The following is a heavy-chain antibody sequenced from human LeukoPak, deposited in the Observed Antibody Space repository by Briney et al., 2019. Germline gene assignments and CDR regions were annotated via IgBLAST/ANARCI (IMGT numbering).Heavy chain of an antibody. CDR1: GFTFSRYW. CDR2: ISADGSVT. V-gene: IGHV3-74*01. D-gene: IGHD2-15*01. CDR3: ATAGGDGSRMGFDP. J-gene: IGHJ5*02. Sequence: GGCRILCCSDSGFTFSRYWSHWVRQTPGKGLVWVSCISADGSVTRYADSVKGRFTISRDNTKCTLYLQMHSLRAEDTAVYYCATAGGDGSRMGFDPWGQATIVTISS.